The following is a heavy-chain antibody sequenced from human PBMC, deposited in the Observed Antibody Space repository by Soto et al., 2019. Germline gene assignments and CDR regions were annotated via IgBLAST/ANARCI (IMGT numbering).Heavy chain of an antibody. D-gene: IGHD3-10*01. CDR3: VRGGSRDSGTYHNRWFDP. Sequence: PSETLSLTCAVSGGSISSSNWWSWVRQPPGKGLEWIGEIYQSGSTNYNPSLKSRVTISVDTSKNQFSLKLTSVTAADTAVYYCVRGGSRDSGTYHNRWFDPWGQGTLVTVSS. J-gene: IGHJ5*02. CDR2: IYQSGST. CDR1: GGSISSSNW. V-gene: IGHV4-4*02.